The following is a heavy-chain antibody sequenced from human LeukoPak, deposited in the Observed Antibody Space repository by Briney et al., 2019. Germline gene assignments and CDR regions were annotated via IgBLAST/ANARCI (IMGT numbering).Heavy chain of an antibody. Sequence: GASVKVSCKASGYTFTGYYMHWVRQAPGQGLEWMGWINPNSGGTNYAQKFQGRVTMTRDTSISTAYMELRSLRSDDTAVYYCARVYSSGWLDFDYWGQGTLVTVSS. CDR3: ARVYSSGWLDFDY. D-gene: IGHD6-19*01. CDR2: INPNSGGT. J-gene: IGHJ4*02. CDR1: GYTFTGYY. V-gene: IGHV1-2*02.